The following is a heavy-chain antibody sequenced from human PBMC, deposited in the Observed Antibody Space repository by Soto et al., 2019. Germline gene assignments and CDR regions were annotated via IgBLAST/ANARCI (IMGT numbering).Heavy chain of an antibody. Sequence: LKISCKGSGYSFTSYWISWVRQMPGKGLEWMGRIDPSDSYTNYSPSFQGHVTISADKSISTAYLQWSSLKASDTAMYYCARHPGVVWNHVDYGGKGPLVTVSS. CDR3: ARHPGVVWNHVDY. V-gene: IGHV5-10-1*01. CDR1: GYSFTSYW. D-gene: IGHD1-1*01. CDR2: IDPSDSYT. J-gene: IGHJ4*02.